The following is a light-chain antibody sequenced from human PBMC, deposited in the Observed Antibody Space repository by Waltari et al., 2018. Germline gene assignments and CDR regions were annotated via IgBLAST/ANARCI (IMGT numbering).Light chain of an antibody. CDR2: DVT. V-gene: IGLV2-14*01. J-gene: IGLJ3*02. CDR1: SSDVGGYNY. CDR3: SSYTSSGTRV. Sequence: QSALTQPASVSGSPGQSITISCSGTSSDVGGYNYVSWYQQQPGKAPKLMIYDVTNRPSGVSDRFAGSKSGNTASLTISGLQAEDEADYCCSSYTSSGTRVFGGGTKLTVL.